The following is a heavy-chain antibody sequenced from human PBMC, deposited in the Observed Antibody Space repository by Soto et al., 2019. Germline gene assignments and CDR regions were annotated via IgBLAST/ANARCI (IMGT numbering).Heavy chain of an antibody. J-gene: IGHJ4*02. CDR3: ARDWRRQISGSPKPPFDY. CDR1: GYTFSSYA. CDR2: INAGNGNT. D-gene: IGHD6-19*01. V-gene: IGHV1-3*01. Sequence: QVQLVQSGAEVKKPGASVKVSCKASGYTFSSYAMRWVRQAPGQGLEWMGWINAGNGNTKYSQEFQGRVTITRDTSASTAYRELSILRSEDTSVYSGARDWRRQISGSPKPPFDYWGQGTLVTVSS.